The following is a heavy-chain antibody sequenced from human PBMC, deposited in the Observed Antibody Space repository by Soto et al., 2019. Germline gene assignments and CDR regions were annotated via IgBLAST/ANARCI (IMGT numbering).Heavy chain of an antibody. V-gene: IGHV3-23*01. CDR3: TKDRHPDGIWTFDF. J-gene: IGHJ4*02. CDR2: LGGGGDT. CDR1: GFTFGTYT. D-gene: IGHD3-9*01. Sequence: LRLSCAASGFTFGTYTMNWVRQAPGKGLEWVSALGGGGDTHYAESVKGRFTISRDYSKNILLLQMNSLRDEDSAIYYCTKDRHPDGIWTFDFWGQRTLVTVSS.